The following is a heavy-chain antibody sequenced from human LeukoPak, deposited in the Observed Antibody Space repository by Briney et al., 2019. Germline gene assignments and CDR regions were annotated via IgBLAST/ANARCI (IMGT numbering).Heavy chain of an antibody. CDR3: ARDGPLPFGESAFDI. CDR1: GFTFSSYS. J-gene: IGHJ3*02. CDR2: ISSSSSYI. D-gene: IGHD3-10*01. Sequence: GGSLRLSCAASGFTFSSYSMNWVRQAPGKGLEWVSSISSSSSYIYYADSVKGRFTISRDNAKNSLYLRMNSLRAEDTAVYYCARDGPLPFGESAFDIWGQGTMVTVSS. V-gene: IGHV3-21*01.